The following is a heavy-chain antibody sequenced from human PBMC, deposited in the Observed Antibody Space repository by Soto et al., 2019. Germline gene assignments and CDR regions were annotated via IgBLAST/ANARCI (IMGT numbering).Heavy chain of an antibody. D-gene: IGHD3-3*01. Sequence: SETLSLTCTVSGGSISSGGYYWSWIRQHPGKGLEWIGYIYYSGSTYYNPSLKSRVTISVDTSKNQFSLKLSSVTTADTAVYYCARGPTYYDFWSGYYSRGTDAFDIWGQGTMVTVSS. J-gene: IGHJ3*02. CDR3: ARGPTYYDFWSGYYSRGTDAFDI. CDR2: IYYSGST. V-gene: IGHV4-31*03. CDR1: GGSISSGGYY.